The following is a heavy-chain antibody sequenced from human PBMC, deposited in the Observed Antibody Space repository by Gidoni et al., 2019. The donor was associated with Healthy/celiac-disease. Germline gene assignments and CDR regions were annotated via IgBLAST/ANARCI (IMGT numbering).Heavy chain of an antibody. CDR2: IYYSGST. CDR3: ARLRGLRYFDWLPFDY. V-gene: IGHV4-39*01. J-gene: IGHJ4*02. Sequence: QLQLQESGPGLVKPSETLSLTCTVSGGSISSSSYYWGWIRQPPGQGLEWIGSIYYSGSTYYNPSLKSRVTISVDTSKNQFSLKLSSVTAADTAVYYCARLRGLRYFDWLPFDYWGQGTLVTVSS. D-gene: IGHD3-9*01. CDR1: GGSISSSSYY.